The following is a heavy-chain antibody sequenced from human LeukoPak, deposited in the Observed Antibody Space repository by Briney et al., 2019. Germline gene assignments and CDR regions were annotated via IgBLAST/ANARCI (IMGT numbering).Heavy chain of an antibody. CDR3: AKVREKQWLYYFDF. CDR2: ISASGGTT. CDR1: GFTFSSYG. D-gene: IGHD6-19*01. Sequence: PGRSHRLSCAASGFTFSSYGMSWVRQDPGKGLEWVSLISASGGTTYYADSVKGRFTISRDNSENTLYLQMNSLRAEDTAVFYCAKVREKQWLYYFDFWGQGTLVTVSS. J-gene: IGHJ4*02. V-gene: IGHV3-23*01.